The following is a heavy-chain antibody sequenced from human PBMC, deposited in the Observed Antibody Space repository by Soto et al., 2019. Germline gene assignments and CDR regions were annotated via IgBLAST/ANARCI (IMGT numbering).Heavy chain of an antibody. CDR1: GYTFTYRY. D-gene: IGHD4-17*01. J-gene: IGHJ6*02. CDR2: ITPFNGNT. V-gene: IGHV1-45*02. CDR3: ASHTVTTPHINYYYGMDV. Sequence: ASVKVPCKASGYTFTYRYLHWVRQAPGQALEWMGWITPFNGNTNYAQKFQDRVTITRDRSMSTAYMELSSLRSEDTAMYYCASHTVTTPHINYYYGMDVWGQGTTVTVSS.